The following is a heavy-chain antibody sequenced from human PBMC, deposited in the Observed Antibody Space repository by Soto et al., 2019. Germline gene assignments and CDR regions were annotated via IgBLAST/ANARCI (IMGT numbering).Heavy chain of an antibody. CDR2: IDPSDSQT. CDR3: ARQIYDSDTGPNFQYYFDS. V-gene: IGHV5-10-1*01. J-gene: IGHJ4*02. CDR1: GYSFAGYW. Sequence: GESLKISCKGSGYSFAGYWITWVRQKPGRGLEWMGRIDPSDSQTYYSPSFRGHVTISVTKSITTVFLQWSSLRASDTAMYYCARQIYDSDTGPNFQYYFDSWGQGTPVTVLL. D-gene: IGHD3-22*01.